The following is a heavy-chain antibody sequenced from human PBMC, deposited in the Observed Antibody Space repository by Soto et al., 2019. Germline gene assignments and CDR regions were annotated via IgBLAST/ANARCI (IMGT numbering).Heavy chain of an antibody. D-gene: IGHD6-13*01. V-gene: IGHV3-21*02. CDR3: ARDLGYSSSWNLYYYSGVDV. CDR2: ITSISTYI. J-gene: IGHJ6*02. Sequence: EVQLVESGGGLIKPGGSLRLSCAASGFTFSSYTMNWVRQAPGKGLEWVSSITSISTYIYYADSVKGRFTISRDNAKNSLYLQMNSLRADDTAVYYCARDLGYSSSWNLYYYSGVDVWGQGTTVSVSS. CDR1: GFTFSSYT.